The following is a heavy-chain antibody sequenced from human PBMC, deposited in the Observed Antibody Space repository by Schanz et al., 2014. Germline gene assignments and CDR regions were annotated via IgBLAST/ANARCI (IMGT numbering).Heavy chain of an antibody. CDR2: IRQDGSAK. J-gene: IGHJ4*02. V-gene: IGHV3-7*01. Sequence: EVHLVESGGGLVQPGGSLRLSCAASGFTFSHYWLSWVRQTPGKRLEWVANIRQDGSAKFYVDSVKGRFTISRDNPKNSLCLQMNSLRAEDTALYYCARVLGGDEGLDQWGQGTLVTVSS. D-gene: IGHD4-17*01. CDR1: GFTFSHYW. CDR3: ARVLGGDEGLDQ.